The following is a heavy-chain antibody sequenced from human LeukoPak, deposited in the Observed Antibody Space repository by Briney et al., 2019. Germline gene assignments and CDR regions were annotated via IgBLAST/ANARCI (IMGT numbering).Heavy chain of an antibody. D-gene: IGHD2-2*01. CDR3: ARVGYCSSTSCSQSYNWFDP. CDR2: TYYSGST. J-gene: IGHJ5*02. V-gene: IGHV4-38-2*02. CDR1: GYSISSGYY. Sequence: SETLSLTCTVSGYSISSGYYWGWIRQPPGKGLEWIGYTYYSGSTNYNPSLKSRVTISVDRSKNQFSLKLSSVTAADTAVYYCARVGYCSSTSCSQSYNWFDPWGQETLVTVSS.